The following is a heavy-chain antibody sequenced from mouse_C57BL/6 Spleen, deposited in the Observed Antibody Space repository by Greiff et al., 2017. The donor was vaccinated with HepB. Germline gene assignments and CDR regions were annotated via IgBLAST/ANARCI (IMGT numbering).Heavy chain of an antibody. CDR3: ARNGSSYVDAMDY. J-gene: IGHJ4*01. CDR2: IHPNSGST. Sequence: QVQLQQSGAELVKPGASVKLSCKASGYTFTSYWMHWVKQRPGQGLEWIGMIHPNSGSTNYNEKFKSKATLTVDKSSSTAYMQLSSLTSEDSAVYYCARNGSSYVDAMDYWGQGTSVTVSS. V-gene: IGHV1-64*01. D-gene: IGHD1-1*01. CDR1: GYTFTSYW.